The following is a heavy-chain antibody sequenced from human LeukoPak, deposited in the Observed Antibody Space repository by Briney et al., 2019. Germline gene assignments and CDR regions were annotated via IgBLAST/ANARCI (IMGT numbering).Heavy chain of an antibody. CDR1: GYTFTSYG. D-gene: IGHD6-19*01. V-gene: IGHV1-18*01. J-gene: IGHJ4*02. Sequence: GASVTVSCKASGYTFTSYGIGWVRQAPGQGLEWMGWISAYNGNTNYAQKLQGRVTMTTDTSTSTAYMELRSLRSDDTAVYYCARSQWLVRGSYYFDYWGQGTLVTVSS. CDR2: ISAYNGNT. CDR3: ARSQWLVRGSYYFDY.